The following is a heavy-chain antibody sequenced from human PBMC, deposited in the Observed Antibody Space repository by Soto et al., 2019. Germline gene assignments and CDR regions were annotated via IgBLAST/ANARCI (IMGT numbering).Heavy chain of an antibody. Sequence: QVQLVESGGGVVQPGRSLRLSCAASGFTFSSYGMHWVRQAPGKGLEWVAVIWYDGSNKYYADSVKGRFTISRDNSKNTLYLQMNSLRAEDTAVYYCARESGSSGWYAEYFQHWGQGTLVTVSS. J-gene: IGHJ1*01. D-gene: IGHD6-19*01. CDR2: IWYDGSNK. CDR1: GFTFSSYG. CDR3: ARESGSSGWYAEYFQH. V-gene: IGHV3-33*01.